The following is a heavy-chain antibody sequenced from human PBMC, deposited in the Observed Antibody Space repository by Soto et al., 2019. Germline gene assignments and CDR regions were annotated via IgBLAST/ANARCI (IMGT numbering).Heavy chain of an antibody. D-gene: IGHD7-27*01. V-gene: IGHV4-4*02. Sequence: SETPSLNWGVSGGSMTRRVLLSWVRQPPGKGLEWIGEVFHTGNTNYNPSLKSRVTMSVDKSTNEFSLKVTSVTAADTAIYYCARKAWVRFDYWGQGALVTGSS. CDR1: GGSMTRRVL. CDR3: ARKAWVRFDY. CDR2: VFHTGNT. J-gene: IGHJ4*02.